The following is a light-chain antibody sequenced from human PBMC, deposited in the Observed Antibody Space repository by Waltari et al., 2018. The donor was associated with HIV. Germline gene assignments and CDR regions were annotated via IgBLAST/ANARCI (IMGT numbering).Light chain of an antibody. CDR2: GAS. Sequence: IVLRQSPGTPSLYPGERVTLPCRASQSDNRHYLAWYQQRPGQVPRLLIDGASSRATGIPDRFSGSGSGTDFTLTISRLEPEDAAVYYCQQYGSSPRFGPGTKVEIK. J-gene: IGKJ3*01. CDR1: QSDNRHY. V-gene: IGKV3-20*01. CDR3: QQYGSSPR.